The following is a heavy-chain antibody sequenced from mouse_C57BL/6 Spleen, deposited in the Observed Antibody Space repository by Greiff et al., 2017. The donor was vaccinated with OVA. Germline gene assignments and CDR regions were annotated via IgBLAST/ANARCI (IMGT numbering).Heavy chain of an antibody. CDR1: GYTFTSYT. J-gene: IGHJ2*01. CDR2: INPSSGYT. V-gene: IGHV1-4*01. CDR3: ASGLTTGDDY. Sequence: VQVVESGAELARPGASVKMSCKASGYTFTSYTMHWVKQRPGQGLEWIGYINPSSGYTKYNQKFKDKATLTADKSSSTAYMQLSRLTSEDSAVYYAASGLTTGDDYWGYGTALTFSS. D-gene: IGHD1-1*01.